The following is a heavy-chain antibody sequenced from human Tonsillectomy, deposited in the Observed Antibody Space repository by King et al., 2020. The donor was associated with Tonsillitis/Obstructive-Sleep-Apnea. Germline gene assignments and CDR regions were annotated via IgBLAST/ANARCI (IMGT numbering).Heavy chain of an antibody. CDR2: IDYSGST. CDR3: ARRRQVGATYNFDY. Sequence: QLQESGPGLVKPSETLSLTCTVSGGSISSSTYYWGWIRQPPGKGLEWIGSIDYSGSTYYNPSLKSRVTISLETSKNQFSLKLSSVTAADTAVYYCARRRQVGATYNFDYWGQGTLVTVSS. J-gene: IGHJ4*02. CDR1: GGSISSSTYY. D-gene: IGHD1-26*01. V-gene: IGHV4-39*01.